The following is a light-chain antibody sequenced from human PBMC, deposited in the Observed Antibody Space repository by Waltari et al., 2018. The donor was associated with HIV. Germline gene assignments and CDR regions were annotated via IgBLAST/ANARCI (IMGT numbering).Light chain of an antibody. CDR1: SSDVGRYNL. Sequence: QSALTQPASVSGSPGQSITISCTGTSSDVGRYNLVSWYQQHPGKAPKLLISEVNKRPSGVSNGFSGSKSGKTASLTISGLQAEEEADYYCSSYATAGTYVLFGGGTKLTVL. CDR2: EVN. CDR3: SSYATAGTYVL. V-gene: IGLV2-23*02. J-gene: IGLJ2*01.